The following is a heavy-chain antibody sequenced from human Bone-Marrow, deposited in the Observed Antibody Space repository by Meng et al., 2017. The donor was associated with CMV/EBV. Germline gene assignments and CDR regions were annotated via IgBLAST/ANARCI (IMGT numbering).Heavy chain of an antibody. Sequence: GSLRLSCKGSGYSFTSYWIGWVRQMPGKGLEWMGIIYPGDSDTRYSPSFQGQVTISADKSISTAYLQWSSLKASDTAMYYCARAPAGIVVVPAAPTRWAFDIWGQGTMVNVSS. CDR3: ARAPAGIVVVPAAPTRWAFDI. J-gene: IGHJ3*02. CDR1: GYSFTSYW. CDR2: IYPGDSDT. D-gene: IGHD2-2*01. V-gene: IGHV5-51*01.